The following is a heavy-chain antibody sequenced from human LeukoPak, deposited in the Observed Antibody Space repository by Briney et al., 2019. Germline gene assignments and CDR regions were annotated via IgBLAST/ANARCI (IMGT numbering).Heavy chain of an antibody. V-gene: IGHV1-69*13. CDR1: GGTFSSYA. J-gene: IGHJ5*02. CDR3: ARVYGSGSPMGHNWFDP. CDR2: IIPIFGTA. Sequence: ASVQVSCKASGGTFSSYAISWVRQAPGQGLEWMGGIIPIFGTANYAQKFQGRVTITADESTSTAYMELSSLRSEDTAVYYCARVYGSGSPMGHNWFDPWGQGTLVTVSS. D-gene: IGHD3-10*01.